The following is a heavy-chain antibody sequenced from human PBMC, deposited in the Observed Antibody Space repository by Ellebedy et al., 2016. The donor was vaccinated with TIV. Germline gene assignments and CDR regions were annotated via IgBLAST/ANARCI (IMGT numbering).Heavy chain of an antibody. Sequence: GESLKISXATSGFTFSMFTMKWGRKASGKGLEWVSSISDSGSYIYYADSVKGRFTISRDNAQNSLYLQMNSLRAEDTAVYYCAIADTGYCSSTSCFLDLDYWGQGTLVTVSS. D-gene: IGHD2-2*01. CDR1: GFTFSMFT. J-gene: IGHJ4*02. V-gene: IGHV3-21*01. CDR3: AIADTGYCSSTSCFLDLDY. CDR2: ISDSGSYI.